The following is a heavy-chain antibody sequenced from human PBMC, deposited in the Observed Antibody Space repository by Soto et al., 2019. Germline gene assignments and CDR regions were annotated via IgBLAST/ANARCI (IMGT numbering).Heavy chain of an antibody. CDR2: MSGSSSTT. J-gene: IGHJ4*02. V-gene: IGHV3-23*01. Sequence: GGSLRLSCAASGFTFSSYSMNWVRQAPGKGLEWVSSMSGSSSTTYYADSVRGRFTISRDRPKNTLYLQMSSLRAEDTALYYCAKNQERELPRVIDFWGQGTLVTVSS. CDR3: AKNQERELPRVIDF. CDR1: GFTFSSYS. D-gene: IGHD1-7*01.